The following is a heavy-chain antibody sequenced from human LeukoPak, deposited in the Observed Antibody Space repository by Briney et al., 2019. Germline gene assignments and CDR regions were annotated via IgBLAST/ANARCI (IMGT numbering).Heavy chain of an antibody. CDR2: ISSSSSYI. CDR1: GFAFSSYS. V-gene: IGHV3-21*01. D-gene: IGHD3-22*01. Sequence: GGSLRLSCAASGFAFSSYSMKWVRQAPGKGLEWVSSISSSSSYIYYADSVKGRFTISRDNAKKSLYLQMNSMRAEDTAVSHCSRVGVVVITTLDYWGQGTLVTVSS. CDR3: SRVGVVVITTLDY. J-gene: IGHJ4*02.